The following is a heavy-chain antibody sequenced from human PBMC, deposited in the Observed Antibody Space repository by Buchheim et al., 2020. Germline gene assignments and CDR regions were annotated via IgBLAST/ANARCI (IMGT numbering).Heavy chain of an antibody. CDR1: GGSVSSGSYY. V-gene: IGHV4-61*01. CDR3: ARGGDGVLLWFGEPSRRASRFDY. D-gene: IGHD3-10*01. Sequence: QVQLQESGPGLVKPSETLSLTCTVSGGSVSSGSYYWSWIRQPPGKGLEWIGYIYYSGSTNYNPSLKSRVTISVDTSKNQFSLKLSSVTAADTAVYYCARGGDGVLLWFGEPSRRASRFDYWGQGTL. CDR2: IYYSGST. J-gene: IGHJ4*02.